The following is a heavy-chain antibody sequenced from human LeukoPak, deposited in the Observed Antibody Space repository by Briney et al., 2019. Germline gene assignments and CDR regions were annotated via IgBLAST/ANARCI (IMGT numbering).Heavy chain of an antibody. V-gene: IGHV4-39*07. J-gene: IGHJ5*02. CDR2: INHSGST. Sequence: SETLSLTCTVSGGSISTSSYYWGWVRQPPGKGLEWIGEINHSGSTNYNPSLKSRVTISVDTSKNQFSLKLSSVTAADTAVYYCARVRRIDWLFRGGWFDPWGQGTLVTVSS. CDR1: GGSISTSSYY. CDR3: ARVRRIDWLFRGGWFDP. D-gene: IGHD3-9*01.